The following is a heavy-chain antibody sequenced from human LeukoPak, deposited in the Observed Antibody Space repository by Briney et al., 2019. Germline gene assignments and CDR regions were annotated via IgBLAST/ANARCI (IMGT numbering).Heavy chain of an antibody. CDR1: GFTFSRFA. J-gene: IGHJ4*02. CDR3: AKDRYGDYSFES. D-gene: IGHD4-17*01. Sequence: GGSLRRSCAASGFTFSRFAMSWVRQAPGKGLEWVSAISGSGSDTYYADSVEGRFTVSRDNSKNTLYLQMNSLRAEDTALYYCAKDRYGDYSFESWGQGTLVTVSS. CDR2: ISGSGSDT. V-gene: IGHV3-23*01.